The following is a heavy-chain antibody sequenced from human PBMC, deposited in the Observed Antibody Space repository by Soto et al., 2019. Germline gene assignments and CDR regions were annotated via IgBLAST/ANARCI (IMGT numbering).Heavy chain of an antibody. D-gene: IGHD4-4*01. Sequence: PGGSLRLSCAASGFTFSSYNMNWVRQAPGKGLEWVSYISSSSSTIYDADSVKGRFAISRDNAKNSLYLQMNSLRDEDTAVYYCARGLTTVTTRPFKYWGQGTLVTVSS. CDR2: ISSSSSTI. V-gene: IGHV3-48*02. CDR3: ARGLTTVTTRPFKY. J-gene: IGHJ4*02. CDR1: GFTFSSYN.